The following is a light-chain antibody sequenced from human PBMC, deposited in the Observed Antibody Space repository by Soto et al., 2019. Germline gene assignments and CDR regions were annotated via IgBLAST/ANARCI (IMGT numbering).Light chain of an antibody. CDR3: LQHKSYQWT. CDR2: KAS. CDR1: QSISSW. Sequence: IQMTQCPATRSASIGDTVTITCRASQSISSWLAWYQQKPGKAPKLLIYKASSLESGVPSRFSGSGSGTEFSLTIDTLEPEDFATYFCLQHKSYQWTFGQGTNVDI. V-gene: IGKV1-5*03. J-gene: IGKJ1*01.